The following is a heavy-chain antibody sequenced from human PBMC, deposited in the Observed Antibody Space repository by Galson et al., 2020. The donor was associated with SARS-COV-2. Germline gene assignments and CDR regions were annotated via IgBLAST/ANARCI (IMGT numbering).Heavy chain of an antibody. D-gene: IGHD4-17*01. Sequence: GGSLRLSCAASGFTFSSYAMHWVRQAPGKGLEYVSAISSNGGSTYYANSVKGRFTISRDNSKNTLYLQMGSLRAEDMAVYYCARSATVVTPFDYWGQGTLVTVSS. V-gene: IGHV3-64*01. J-gene: IGHJ4*02. CDR1: GFTFSSYA. CDR2: ISSNGGST. CDR3: ARSATVVTPFDY.